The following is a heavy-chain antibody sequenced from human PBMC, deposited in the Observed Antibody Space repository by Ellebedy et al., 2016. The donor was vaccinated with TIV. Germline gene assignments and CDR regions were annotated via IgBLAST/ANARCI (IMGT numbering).Heavy chain of an antibody. CDR1: GDFISSYY. V-gene: IGHV4-59*01. J-gene: IGHJ2*01. CDR3: ARGFLGNSFDL. D-gene: IGHD7-27*01. CDR2: FYNSGTT. Sequence: SETLSLTCTVPGDFISSYYWSWIRQTPGKGLEWVGYFYNSGTTNYNPSLKSRVTVSLDTSKNQFSLKLRSVTAADTAVYYCARGFLGNSFDLWGRGTLVTVSS.